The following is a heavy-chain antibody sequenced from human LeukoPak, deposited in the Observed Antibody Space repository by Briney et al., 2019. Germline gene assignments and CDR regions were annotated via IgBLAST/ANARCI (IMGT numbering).Heavy chain of an antibody. J-gene: IGHJ6*02. CDR1: GFTFSSYA. Sequence: GASLRLFCAASGFTFSSYAMSWVRQAPGKGLEWVSAISGSGGSTYYANSVKGRFTISRDNSKNTLYLQMNSLRAEDTAVYYCGRRPEYYCYGMDVWGQGTTVTVSS. V-gene: IGHV3-23*01. CDR3: GRRPEYYCYGMDV. CDR2: ISGSGGST.